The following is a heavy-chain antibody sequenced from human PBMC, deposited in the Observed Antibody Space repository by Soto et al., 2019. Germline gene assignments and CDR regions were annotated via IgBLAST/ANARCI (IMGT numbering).Heavy chain of an antibody. CDR3: ARVLYGGQVAPLYYYGMDV. V-gene: IGHV1-69*12. CDR1: GGTFNSYS. D-gene: IGHD2-2*02. CDR2: IIPIFGIR. Sequence: QFQLVQSGAEVKKPGSSVKVSCKASGGTFNSYSINWVRQAPGQGLEWMGGIIPIFGIRHYSQKFQGRVTITAVVSSSTAFMELNSLRSEDTAVYFCARVLYGGQVAPLYYYGMDVWGQGTAVTVSS. J-gene: IGHJ6*02.